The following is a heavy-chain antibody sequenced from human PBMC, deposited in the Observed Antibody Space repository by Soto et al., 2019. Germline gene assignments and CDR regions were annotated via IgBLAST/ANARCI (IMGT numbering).Heavy chain of an antibody. Sequence: ASVKVSCKASGYTFTSYSMHWVRQAPGQRLEWMGWINAGNGNTKYSQKFQGRVTITRDTSASTAYMELSSLRSEDTAVYYCARAPPKYYDILTGPPPHPPYYLGMDVWGQGTTVTVSS. D-gene: IGHD3-9*01. CDR1: GYTFTSYS. V-gene: IGHV1-3*01. CDR3: ARAPPKYYDILTGPPPHPPYYLGMDV. J-gene: IGHJ6*02. CDR2: INAGNGNT.